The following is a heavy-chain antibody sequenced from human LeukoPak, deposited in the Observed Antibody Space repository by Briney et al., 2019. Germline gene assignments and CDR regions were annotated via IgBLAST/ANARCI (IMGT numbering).Heavy chain of an antibody. CDR1: GYTFTGYY. D-gene: IGHD2-2*02. CDR2: INPNSGGT. J-gene: IGHJ5*02. V-gene: IGHV1-2*02. CDR3: AREHYSAAIHQNWFDP. Sequence: APVKVSCKASGYTFTGYYMHWVRQAPGQGLEWMGWINPNSGGTNYAQKFQGRVTMTRDTSISTAYMELSRLRSDDTAVYYCAREHYSAAIHQNWFDPWGQGTLVTVSS.